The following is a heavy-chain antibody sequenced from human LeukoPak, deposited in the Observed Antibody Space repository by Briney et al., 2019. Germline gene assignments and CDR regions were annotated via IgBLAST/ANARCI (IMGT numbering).Heavy chain of an antibody. J-gene: IGHJ5*02. Sequence: SETLSLTCAVYGGSFSGYYWSWIRQPPGKGLEWIGEINHSGSTNYNPSLKSRVTISVDTSKNQFSLKLSSVTAADTAVYYCVGLLWFGGFDPWGQGTLVTVSS. CDR3: VGLLWFGGFDP. CDR2: INHSGST. V-gene: IGHV4-34*01. CDR1: GGSFSGYY. D-gene: IGHD3-10*01.